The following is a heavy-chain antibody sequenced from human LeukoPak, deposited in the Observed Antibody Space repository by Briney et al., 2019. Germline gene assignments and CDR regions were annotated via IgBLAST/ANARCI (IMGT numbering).Heavy chain of an antibody. CDR1: GGSISSSSYY. Sequence: PSETLSLTCTVSGGSISSSSYYWGWIRQPPGKGLEWIGSICYSGSTYYNPSLKSRVTISVDTSKKQFSLKLTSVTAADTAVYYCAREESWFDPWGQGTLVTVSS. J-gene: IGHJ5*02. CDR3: AREESWFDP. CDR2: ICYSGST. V-gene: IGHV4-39*07.